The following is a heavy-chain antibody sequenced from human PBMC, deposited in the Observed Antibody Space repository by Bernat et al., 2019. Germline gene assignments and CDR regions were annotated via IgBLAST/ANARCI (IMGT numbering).Heavy chain of an antibody. J-gene: IGHJ4*02. CDR3: ARDKSDYYDSSGYLYY. CDR2: ISYDGSNK. CDR1: GFSFSSYA. D-gene: IGHD3-22*01. Sequence: QVRLVESGGGVVQPGRSLRLSCAASGFSFSSYAMYWVRQAPGKGLEWVAAISYDGSNKYYADSVKGRFTISRDSSKNTVYLQMNTLRADDTAVYYCARDKSDYYDSSGYLYYWGQGSLVTVSS. V-gene: IGHV3-30-3*01.